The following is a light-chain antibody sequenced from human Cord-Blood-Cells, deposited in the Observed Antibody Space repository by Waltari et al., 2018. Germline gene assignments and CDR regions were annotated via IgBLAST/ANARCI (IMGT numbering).Light chain of an antibody. CDR2: EGS. CDR3: CSYAGSWV. Sequence: QSALTQPASVSGSPGQSIPISCTGTSSDVGSYNLVSWYQQHQGKAPKLMIYEGSKRPSGVSNRFSGSKSGNTASLTISGLQAEDEADYYCCSYAGSWVFGGGTKLTVL. J-gene: IGLJ3*02. CDR1: SSDVGSYNL. V-gene: IGLV2-23*01.